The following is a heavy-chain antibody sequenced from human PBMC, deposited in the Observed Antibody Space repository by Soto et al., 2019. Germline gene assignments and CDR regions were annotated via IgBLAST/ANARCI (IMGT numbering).Heavy chain of an antibody. CDR2: TYSTDKT. Sequence: SETLSLTCTVSGGSVSSNSYSWGWIRQSPGKGLEWIATTYSTDKTYYNPSLLSRVTISVDTSMNELSLRLSSVTAADTAVYYCARLVYDSSGYRPGWGQGTLVTVSS. D-gene: IGHD3-22*01. J-gene: IGHJ4*02. CDR3: ARLVYDSSGYRPG. V-gene: IGHV4-39*01. CDR1: GGSVSSNSYS.